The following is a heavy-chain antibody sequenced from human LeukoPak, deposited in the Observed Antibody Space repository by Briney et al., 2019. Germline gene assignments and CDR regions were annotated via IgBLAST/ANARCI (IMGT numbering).Heavy chain of an antibody. CDR2: ISGSGGST. V-gene: IGHV3-23*01. Sequence: PGGSLRLSCAASGFTFSSDDMSWGRRAPGKVLEWVSAISGSGGSTYYADSVKGRFTISRDNSKNTLYLQMNSLRAEDTAVYYCAKGGYYYDSSGYYNPFLYWGQGTLVTVSS. CDR1: GFTFSSDD. D-gene: IGHD3-22*01. CDR3: AKGGYYYDSSGYYNPFLY. J-gene: IGHJ4*02.